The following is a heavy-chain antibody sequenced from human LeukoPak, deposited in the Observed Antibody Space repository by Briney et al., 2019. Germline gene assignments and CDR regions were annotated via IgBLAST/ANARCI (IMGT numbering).Heavy chain of an antibody. Sequence: GGSLRLSCAASGFTFSSYSMNWVRQAPGKGLEWVSYISSSSSTIYYADSVKGRFTISRDNAKNSLYLQMDSLRDEDTAVYYCARDMDLRDYYYYYGMDVWGQGTTVTVSS. CDR2: ISSSSSTI. CDR1: GFTFSSYS. J-gene: IGHJ6*02. V-gene: IGHV3-48*02. D-gene: IGHD2-2*03. CDR3: ARDMDLRDYYYYYGMDV.